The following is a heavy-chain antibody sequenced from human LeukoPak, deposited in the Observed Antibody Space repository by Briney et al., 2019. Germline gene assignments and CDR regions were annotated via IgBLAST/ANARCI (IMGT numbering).Heavy chain of an antibody. J-gene: IGHJ4*02. CDR1: GYTFTSYY. CDR2: INHSGGST. Sequence: GASVKVSCKASGYTFTSYYMHWVRQAPGQGLEWMGIINHSGGSTSYAQKFQGRVTMTRDTSTSTVYMELSSLRSEDTAVYYCARDLIAAAAGAVLYYFDYWGQGTLVTVSS. D-gene: IGHD6-13*01. V-gene: IGHV1-46*01. CDR3: ARDLIAAAAGAVLYYFDY.